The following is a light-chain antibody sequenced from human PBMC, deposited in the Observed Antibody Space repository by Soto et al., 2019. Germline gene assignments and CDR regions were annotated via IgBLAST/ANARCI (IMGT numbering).Light chain of an antibody. CDR3: MQAIDIPWT. V-gene: IGKV2-29*03. CDR2: EVS. J-gene: IGKJ1*01. Sequence: DIVVTQSPLSLPVTPGEPSSISCISSQSLLHSNGYNYLDWYLQKPGQAPQPLIYEVSNRFSGVPERFSGSGSRTDFTLKISRVEADDVGIYYCMQAIDIPWTFGQGTKVDI. CDR1: QSLLHSNGYNY.